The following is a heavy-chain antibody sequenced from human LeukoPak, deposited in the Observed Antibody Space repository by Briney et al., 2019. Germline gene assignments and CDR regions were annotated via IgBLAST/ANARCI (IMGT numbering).Heavy chain of an antibody. J-gene: IGHJ3*02. CDR2: IYYSGST. V-gene: IGHV4-59*01. D-gene: IGHD3-22*01. CDR1: GGSISSYY. Sequence: SSETLSLTCTVSGGSISSYYWSWIRQPPGKGLEWIGYIYYSGSTNYNPSLKSRVTISVDTSKNQFSLKLSSVTAVDTAVYYCARFRPDSSGYYGDAFDIWGQGTMVTVSS. CDR3: ARFRPDSSGYYGDAFDI.